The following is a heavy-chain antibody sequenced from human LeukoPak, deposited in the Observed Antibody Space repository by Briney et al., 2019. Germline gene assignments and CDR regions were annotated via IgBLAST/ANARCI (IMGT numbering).Heavy chain of an antibody. CDR2: MWHDGSNR. CDR1: GFTFSRYA. Sequence: PGGSLRLSCAATGFTFSRYAMSWVRQAPGKGREWVAVMWHDGSNRQYVDSVKGRFTISRDNSKNTLYLQMNSLRADDTAVYYCARDFGFSPSSGYSFDYWGQGTLVTVSS. D-gene: IGHD3-22*01. J-gene: IGHJ4*02. CDR3: ARDFGFSPSSGYSFDY. V-gene: IGHV3-33*08.